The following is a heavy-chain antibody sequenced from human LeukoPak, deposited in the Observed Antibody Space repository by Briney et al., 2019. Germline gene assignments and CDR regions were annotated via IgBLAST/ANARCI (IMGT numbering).Heavy chain of an antibody. D-gene: IGHD7-27*01. CDR2: IYPGDSDT. V-gene: IGHV5-51*01. CDR3: ARSRAPGAADAFDT. J-gene: IGHJ3*02. CDR1: GYSFTSYW. Sequence: GASLKISFKDSGYSFTSYWIGWVRQMPGKGLEWMGIIYPGDSDTRYSPSFQGQVTISADKSINTAYLQWSSLKAPDTAMYYCARSRAPGAADAFDTWGQGTMVTVSS.